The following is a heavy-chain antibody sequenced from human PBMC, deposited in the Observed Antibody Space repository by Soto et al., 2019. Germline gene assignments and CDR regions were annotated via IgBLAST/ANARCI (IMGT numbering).Heavy chain of an antibody. D-gene: IGHD2-15*01. Sequence: QVQLVESGGGVVQPGRSLRLSCAASGFTFSNFGMHWVRQAPGKGLEWVAVISSDGSDKYYSDSVKGRFTISRDNSKNTLLLQMNSLRVEDTAVYYCAKGSEVARQELDYWGQGTLVTVSS. V-gene: IGHV3-30*18. CDR1: GFTFSNFG. CDR3: AKGSEVARQELDY. CDR2: ISSDGSDK. J-gene: IGHJ4*02.